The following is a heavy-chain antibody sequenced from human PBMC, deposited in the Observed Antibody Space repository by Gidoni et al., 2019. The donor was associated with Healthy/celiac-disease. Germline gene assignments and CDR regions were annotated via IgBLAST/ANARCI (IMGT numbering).Heavy chain of an antibody. J-gene: IGHJ4*02. CDR1: GFTFSTYA. Sequence: EVQLLESGGGLVQPGGSLRLSCAASGFTFSTYAMSWVRQAPGKGLEWVSAISGSGGSTYYADSVKGRFTISRDNSKNTLYLQMNSLRAEDTAVYYCAKDGLNYYDSSGYFDYWGQGTLVTVSS. V-gene: IGHV3-23*01. CDR3: AKDGLNYYDSSGYFDY. D-gene: IGHD3-22*01. CDR2: ISGSGGST.